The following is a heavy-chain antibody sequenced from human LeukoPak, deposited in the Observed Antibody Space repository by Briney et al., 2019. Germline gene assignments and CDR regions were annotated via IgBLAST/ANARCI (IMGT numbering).Heavy chain of an antibody. CDR2: IDSSSIYT. J-gene: IGHJ5*02. D-gene: IGHD2-21*01. CDR3: ARIRRFPNWFDP. Sequence: PWGALRLSCAASGFTFRGYTMNWVRQAPGKGLEWVSSIDSSSIYTYYADSVKGRFTISRDNSKNTLYLQMNSLRAEDTAVYYCARIRRFPNWFDPWGQGTLVTVSS. V-gene: IGHV3-21*01. CDR1: GFTFRGYT.